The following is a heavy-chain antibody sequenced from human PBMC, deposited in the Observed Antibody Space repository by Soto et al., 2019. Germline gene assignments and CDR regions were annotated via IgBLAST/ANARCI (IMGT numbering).Heavy chain of an antibody. CDR1: GGTFSSYT. CDR2: IIPILGIA. Sequence: QVQLVQSGAEVKKPGSSVKVSCKASGGTFSSYTISWVRQAPGQGLEWMGRIIPILGIANYAQKFQGRVTITEDKSTSTAYMELSSLRSEDTAVYYCARAPDWNDADAFDLWGQGTMVTVSS. D-gene: IGHD1-1*01. J-gene: IGHJ3*01. V-gene: IGHV1-69*02. CDR3: ARAPDWNDADAFDL.